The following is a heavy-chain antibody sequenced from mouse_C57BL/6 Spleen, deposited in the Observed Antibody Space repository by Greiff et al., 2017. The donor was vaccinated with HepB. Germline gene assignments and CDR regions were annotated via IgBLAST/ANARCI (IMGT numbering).Heavy chain of an antibody. CDR3: TRDDYDYYFDY. CDR2: ISSGGDYI. CDR1: GFTFSSYA. D-gene: IGHD2-4*01. V-gene: IGHV5-9-1*02. Sequence: EVKLEESGEGLVKPGGSLKLSCAASGFTFSSYAMSWVRQTPEKRLEWVAYISSGGDYIYYADTVKGRFTISRDNARNTLYLQMSSLKSEDTAMYYCTRDDYDYYFDYWGQGTTLTVSS. J-gene: IGHJ2*01.